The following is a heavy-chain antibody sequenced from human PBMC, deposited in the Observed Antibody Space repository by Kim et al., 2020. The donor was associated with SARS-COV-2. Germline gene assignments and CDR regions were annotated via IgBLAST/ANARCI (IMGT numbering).Heavy chain of an antibody. CDR1: GGSFSGYY. V-gene: IGHV4-34*01. Sequence: SETLSLTCAVYGGSFSGYYWSWIRQPPGKGLEWIGEINHSGSTNYNPSLKSRVTISVDTSKNQFSLKLSSVTAADTAVYYCARGCGSCGNLNWFDPWGQGTLVTVSS. CDR2: INHSGST. J-gene: IGHJ5*02. D-gene: IGHD1-26*01. CDR3: ARGCGSCGNLNWFDP.